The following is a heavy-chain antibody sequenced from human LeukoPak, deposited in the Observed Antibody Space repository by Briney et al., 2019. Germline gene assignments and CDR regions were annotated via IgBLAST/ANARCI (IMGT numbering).Heavy chain of an antibody. V-gene: IGHV1-69*13. CDR3: TRGTGDYYYYYMDV. D-gene: IGHD1-14*01. CDR2: IIPIFGTA. Sequence: SVKVSCKASGGTFSSYAISWVRQAPGQGLEWMGGIIPIFGTANYAQKFQGRVTITADESTSTAYMELSSLRSEDTAVYYCTRGTGDYYYYYMDVWGKGTTVTVSS. J-gene: IGHJ6*03. CDR1: GGTFSSYA.